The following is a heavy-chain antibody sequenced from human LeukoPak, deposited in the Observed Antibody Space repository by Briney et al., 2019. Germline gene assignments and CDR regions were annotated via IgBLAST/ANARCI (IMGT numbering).Heavy chain of an antibody. CDR1: GFTFSSYG. CDR3: AKEYYYYDSSGYWPFDY. J-gene: IGHJ4*02. Sequence: GGSLRLSCAASGFTFSSYGMHWVRQAPGKGLEWVAVISYDGSNKYYADSVKGRFTISRDNSKNTLYLQMNSLRAEDTAVYYCAKEYYYYDSSGYWPFDYWGQGTLVTVSS. D-gene: IGHD3-22*01. V-gene: IGHV3-30*18. CDR2: ISYDGSNK.